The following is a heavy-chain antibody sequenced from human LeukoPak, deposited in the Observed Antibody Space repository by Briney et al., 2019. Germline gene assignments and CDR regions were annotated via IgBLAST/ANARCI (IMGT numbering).Heavy chain of an antibody. J-gene: IGHJ4*02. CDR3: ARDSPDGSGTYYNDSPDY. Sequence: ASVKVSCKASGYTFYSYGISWVRQAPGQGLEWMGWISAYNGNTNYRQKLQGRVTMTTDTSTNTAYMDLRSLRSDDTAIYYCARDSPDGSGTYYNDSPDYWGQGTLVTVSS. CDR2: ISAYNGNT. CDR1: GYTFYSYG. D-gene: IGHD3-10*01. V-gene: IGHV1-18*01.